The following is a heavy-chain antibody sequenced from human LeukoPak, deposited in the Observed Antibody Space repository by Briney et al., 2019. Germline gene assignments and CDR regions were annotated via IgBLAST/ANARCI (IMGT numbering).Heavy chain of an antibody. Sequence: PEGSLRLSCAASGLIFSGYGMHWVRQAPGKGLEWVAVIWYDGSNKYYTDSVKGRFTISRDNSKNTLYLQMNSLRVEDTAVYYCARWGSGKSFDYWGQGTLVTVSS. CDR2: IWYDGSNK. CDR3: ARWGSGKSFDY. J-gene: IGHJ4*02. CDR1: GLIFSGYG. D-gene: IGHD3-10*01. V-gene: IGHV3-33*01.